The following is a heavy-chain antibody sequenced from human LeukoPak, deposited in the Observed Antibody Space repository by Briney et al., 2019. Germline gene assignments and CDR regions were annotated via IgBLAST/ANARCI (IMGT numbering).Heavy chain of an antibody. J-gene: IGHJ5*02. CDR3: AKPYYDILTGYRNWFDP. D-gene: IGHD3-9*01. CDR1: GFTFSSYA. Sequence: PGGSLRLSCAASGFTFSSYAMSWVRQAPGKGLEWVSAISGSGGSTYYADSVKGRFTISRDNSKNTPYLQMNSLRAEDTAVYYCAKPYYDILTGYRNWFDPWGQGTLVTVSS. V-gene: IGHV3-23*01. CDR2: ISGSGGST.